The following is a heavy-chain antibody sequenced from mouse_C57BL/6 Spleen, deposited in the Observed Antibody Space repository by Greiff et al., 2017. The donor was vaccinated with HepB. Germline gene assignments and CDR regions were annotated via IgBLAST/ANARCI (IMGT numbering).Heavy chain of an antibody. V-gene: IGHV1-76*01. CDR2: IYPGSGNT. CDR3: AREATVVVSYYFDY. J-gene: IGHJ2*01. Sequence: QVHVKQSGAELVRPGASVKLSCKASGYTFTDYYINWVKQRPGQGLEWIARIYPGSGNTYYNEKFKGMATLTAEKSSSTAYMQLSSLTSEDSAVYFGAREATVVVSYYFDYWGQGTTLTVSS. D-gene: IGHD1-1*01. CDR1: GYTFTDYY.